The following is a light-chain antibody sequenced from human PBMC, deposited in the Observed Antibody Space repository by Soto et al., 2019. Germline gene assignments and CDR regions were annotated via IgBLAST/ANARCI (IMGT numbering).Light chain of an antibody. J-gene: IGLJ1*01. Sequence: QSALTQPASVSGSPGQSVTISCTGTSSDVGAYNYVSWYQQHPGKAPKLIIYEVTHRPSGISNRFSGSKSGNTASLTISGLQAEDEADYYCTSYTSSSPYVFGTGTKLTVL. CDR2: EVT. V-gene: IGLV2-14*01. CDR3: TSYTSSSPYV. CDR1: SSDVGAYNY.